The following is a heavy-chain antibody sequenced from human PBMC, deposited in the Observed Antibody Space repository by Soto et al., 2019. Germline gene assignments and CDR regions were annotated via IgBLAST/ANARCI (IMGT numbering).Heavy chain of an antibody. J-gene: IGHJ6*02. CDR1: GFTFSDYY. CDR2: ISSSSSYT. Sequence: QVQLVESGGGLVKPGGSLRLSCAASGFTFSDYYMSWIRQAPGKGLEWVSYISSSSSYTNYADSVKGRFTISRDNAKNSLYLQMNSLRAEDTAVYYCARRVEQQLGLYYYYYGMDVWGQGTTVTVSS. CDR3: ARRVEQQLGLYYYYYGMDV. D-gene: IGHD6-13*01. V-gene: IGHV3-11*06.